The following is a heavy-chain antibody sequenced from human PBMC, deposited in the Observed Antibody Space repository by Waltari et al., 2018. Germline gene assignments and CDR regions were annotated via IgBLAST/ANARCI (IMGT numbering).Heavy chain of an antibody. J-gene: IGHJ4*02. Sequence: QVQLVQSGAEVKKPGASVKVSCKASGYTFTSYGISWVRQAPGQGLEWMGWIRPYNGNTKYEQKLQGRVTMTTDTSTSTAYMELRSLRSDDTAVYYCAIPPPRGTTGNFDYWGQETLVTVSS. CDR3: AIPPPRGTTGNFDY. V-gene: IGHV1-18*01. CDR2: IRPYNGNT. CDR1: GYTFTSYG. D-gene: IGHD1-7*01.